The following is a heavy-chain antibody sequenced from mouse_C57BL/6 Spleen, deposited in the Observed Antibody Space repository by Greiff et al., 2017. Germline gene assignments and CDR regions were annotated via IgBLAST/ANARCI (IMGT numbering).Heavy chain of an antibody. CDR2: IDPENGDT. CDR3: LRGYYDYAMDY. J-gene: IGHJ4*01. CDR1: GFNIKDDY. Sequence: EVKLQESGAELVRPGASVKLSCTASGFNIKDDYMHWVKQRPEQGLEWIGWIDPENGDTEYASKFQGKATITADTSSNTAYLQLSSLTSEDTAVYYCLRGYYDYAMDYWGQGTSVTVSS. V-gene: IGHV14-4*01. D-gene: IGHD2-3*01.